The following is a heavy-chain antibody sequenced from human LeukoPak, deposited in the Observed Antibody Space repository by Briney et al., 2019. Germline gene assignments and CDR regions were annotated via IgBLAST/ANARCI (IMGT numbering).Heavy chain of an antibody. CDR2: ISWNSGSI. CDR3: ARLFGEVTIYDY. Sequence: GRSLRLSCAASGFTFDDYAMHWVRQAPGKGLEWVSGISWNSGSIGYADSVKGRFTISRDNAKNSLYLEMSSLRAEDTAEYYCARLFGEVTIYDYWGQGTLVTVSS. J-gene: IGHJ4*02. CDR1: GFTFDDYA. V-gene: IGHV3-9*01. D-gene: IGHD3-10*01.